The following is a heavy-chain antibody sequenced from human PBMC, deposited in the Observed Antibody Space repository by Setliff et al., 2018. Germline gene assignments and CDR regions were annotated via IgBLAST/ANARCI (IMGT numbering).Heavy chain of an antibody. CDR2: IYYSGST. CDR1: GGSISSYY. V-gene: IGHV4-59*01. J-gene: IGHJ4*02. Sequence: PSETLSHTCTVSGGSISSYYWSWIRQPPGKRLEWIGYIYYSGSTNYNPSLESRVTISVDTSKNQFSLRLNSATAADTAVYYCARLRGAFDYWGQGTLVTVSS. D-gene: IGHD3-16*01. CDR3: ARLRGAFDY.